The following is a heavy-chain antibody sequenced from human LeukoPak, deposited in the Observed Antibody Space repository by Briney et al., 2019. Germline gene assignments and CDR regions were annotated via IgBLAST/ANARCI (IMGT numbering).Heavy chain of an antibody. V-gene: IGHV1-24*01. CDR2: FDPEDGEA. CDR3: AADEGFLLSN. J-gene: IGHJ4*02. Sequence: ASVKVSCKVSGYTLTELSMHRVRQAPGKGLEWMGGFDPEDGEAIYTQKFQGRVTMTEDTSTDTAYMELSSLRSDDTAVYYCAADEGFLLSNWGQGTLVTVSS. D-gene: IGHD2-15*01. CDR1: GYTLTELS.